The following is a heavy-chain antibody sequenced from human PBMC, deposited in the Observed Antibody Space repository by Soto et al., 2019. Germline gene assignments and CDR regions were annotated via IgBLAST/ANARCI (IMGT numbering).Heavy chain of an antibody. CDR2: IYHSGTA. CDR1: GGSLSSGGSY. Sequence: QVQLQESGPGLVKPSQTLSLTCTVSGGSLSSGGSYWSWIRQHPGKGLEWIGYIYHSGTAYYNPSLTRRVTLSLDAPKNHFSLRLGSVTAPDTAVHYCARSLWLQSTALRGGDYYYAMDVGGQGTTVTVSS. CDR3: ARSLWLQSTALRGGDYYYAMDV. D-gene: IGHD1-1*01. V-gene: IGHV4-31*03. J-gene: IGHJ6*02.